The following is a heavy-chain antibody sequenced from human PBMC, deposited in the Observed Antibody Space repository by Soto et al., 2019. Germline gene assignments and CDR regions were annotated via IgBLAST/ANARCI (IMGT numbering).Heavy chain of an antibody. CDR2: INLNDGGT. Sequence: ALVKVSCKTSEYSFGDYYLHWVREAPEQGLEWMGWINLNDGGTNSPRKFQGRLTMTRDKSITTVYMELSRLRSDDTAVYFCVRDAPSHQSIFDLWGPGTLVTVSS. CDR3: VRDAPSHQSIFDL. D-gene: IGHD2-2*01. V-gene: IGHV1-2*02. CDR1: EYSFGDYY. J-gene: IGHJ4*02.